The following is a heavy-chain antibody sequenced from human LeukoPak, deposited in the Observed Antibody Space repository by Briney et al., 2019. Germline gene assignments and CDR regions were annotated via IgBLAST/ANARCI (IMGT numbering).Heavy chain of an antibody. J-gene: IGHJ5*02. D-gene: IGHD5-18*01. CDR1: GGSISSYY. CDR3: AREDTAMGRPWFDP. CDR2: IYYSGST. Sequence: SETLSLTCTVSGGSISSYYWGWIRQPPGKGLEWIGSIYYSGSTYYNPSLKSRVTISVDTSKNQFSLKLSSVTAADTAVYYCAREDTAMGRPWFDPWGQGTLVTVSS. V-gene: IGHV4-39*07.